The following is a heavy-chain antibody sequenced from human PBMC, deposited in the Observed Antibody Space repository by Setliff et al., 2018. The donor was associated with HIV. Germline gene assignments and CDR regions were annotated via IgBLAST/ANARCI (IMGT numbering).Heavy chain of an antibody. V-gene: IGHV4-31*03. J-gene: IGHJ4*02. CDR1: GGSISSGVYY. D-gene: IGHD5-18*01. CDR3: ARGTSNTAMESYYFDY. Sequence: TSETPSLTCTVSGGSISSGVYYWSWIRQHPGKGLEWIGYIYYSGSTYYTPSLKSRVTMSVDTSKNQFSLKLSSVTAADTAVYYCARGTSNTAMESYYFDYWGQGTLVTVSS. CDR2: IYYSGST.